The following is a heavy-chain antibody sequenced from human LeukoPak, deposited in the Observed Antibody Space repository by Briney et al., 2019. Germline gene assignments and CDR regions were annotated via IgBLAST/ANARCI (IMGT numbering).Heavy chain of an antibody. CDR1: GGSFSGYY. V-gene: IGHV4-34*01. CDR3: ARAYSSGWYGY. D-gene: IGHD6-19*01. J-gene: IGHJ4*02. CDR2: INHSGST. Sequence: SETLSLTCAVYGGSFSGYYWSWIRQPPGKGLEWIGEINHSGSTNYNPSLKSRVTISVDTSKNQFSLKLSSVTAADTAVYYCARAYSSGWYGYWGQGTLVTVSS.